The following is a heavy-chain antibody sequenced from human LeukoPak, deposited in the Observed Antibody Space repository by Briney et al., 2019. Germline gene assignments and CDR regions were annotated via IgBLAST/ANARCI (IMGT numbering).Heavy chain of an antibody. D-gene: IGHD2-2*02. Sequence: GGSLRLSCAASGFTFSNFAMNWVRQAPGKGLEWVSAISAGGTFYADFVKGRFTISRDNSKNTLYLQMNSLRVDDTAVYYCVKGLYTIDYWGQGILVTVSS. V-gene: IGHV3-23*01. CDR2: ISAGGT. CDR1: GFTFSNFA. CDR3: VKGLYTIDY. J-gene: IGHJ4*02.